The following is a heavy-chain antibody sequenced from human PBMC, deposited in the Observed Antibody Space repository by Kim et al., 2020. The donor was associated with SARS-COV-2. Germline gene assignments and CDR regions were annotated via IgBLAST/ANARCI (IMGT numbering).Heavy chain of an antibody. CDR3: ATMSGYLTWPDYYYGMDV. V-gene: IGHV4-31*02. Sequence: KSRVTISVDTSKNQFSLKLSSVTAADTAVYYCATMSGYLTWPDYYYGMDVWGQGTTVTVSS. J-gene: IGHJ6*02. D-gene: IGHD3-3*01.